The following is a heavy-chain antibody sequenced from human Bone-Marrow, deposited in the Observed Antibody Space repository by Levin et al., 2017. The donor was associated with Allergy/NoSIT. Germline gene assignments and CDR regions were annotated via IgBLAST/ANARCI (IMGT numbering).Heavy chain of an antibody. CDR3: AKARDQYSSSSYYFDY. CDR1: GFTFSSYG. J-gene: IGHJ4*02. Sequence: GESLKISCAASGFTFSSYGMHWVRQAPGKGLEWVAVISYDGSNKYYADSVKGRFTISRDNSKNTLYLQMNSLRAEDTAVYYCAKARDQYSSSSYYFDYWGQGTLVTVSS. CDR2: ISYDGSNK. V-gene: IGHV3-30*18. D-gene: IGHD6-13*01.